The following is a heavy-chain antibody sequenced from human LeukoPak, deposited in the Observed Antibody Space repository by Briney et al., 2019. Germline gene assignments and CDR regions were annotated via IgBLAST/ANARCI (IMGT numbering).Heavy chain of an antibody. CDR1: GGSFSGYY. D-gene: IGHD3-10*01. CDR2: INHSGST. Sequence: SETLSLTCAVYGGSFSGYYLSWIRQPPGKGLEWIGEINHSGSTNYNPSLKSRVTISVDTSKNQFSLKLSSVTAADTAVYYCARESYSGSGSYYTSWFDPWGQGTLVTVSS. V-gene: IGHV4-34*01. J-gene: IGHJ5*02. CDR3: ARESYSGSGSYYTSWFDP.